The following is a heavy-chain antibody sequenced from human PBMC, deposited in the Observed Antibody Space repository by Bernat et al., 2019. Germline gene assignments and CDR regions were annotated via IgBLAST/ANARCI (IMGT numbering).Heavy chain of an antibody. CDR1: GFTFSSYS. D-gene: IGHD5-12*01. CDR2: ISSSSSYV. CDR3: ARGYRGPYHYDAMNDY. Sequence: EVQLVESGGGLVKPGGSLRLSCAASGFTFSSYSMNWVRQAPGKGLEWVSSISSSSSYVYYADSGKGRFTISRDNAKNSLYLQMNSLRAEDTAVYYCARGYRGPYHYDAMNDYWGQGTLVTVSS. V-gene: IGHV3-21*01. J-gene: IGHJ4*02.